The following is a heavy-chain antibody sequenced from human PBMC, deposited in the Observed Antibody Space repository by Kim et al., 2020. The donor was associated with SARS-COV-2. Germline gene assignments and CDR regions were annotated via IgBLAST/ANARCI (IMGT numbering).Heavy chain of an antibody. CDR2: ISISSSYI. CDR1: GFTFSSYS. Sequence: GGSLRLSCAASGFTFSSYSMNWVRQAPGKGLEWVSSISISSSYIYYADSVKGRFTISRDNAKNSLYLQMNSLRAEDTAVYYCARGIRYYDFWSGYRTFYYYYGMDVWGQGTTVTVSS. V-gene: IGHV3-21*01. CDR3: ARGIRYYDFWSGYRTFYYYYGMDV. J-gene: IGHJ6*02. D-gene: IGHD3-3*01.